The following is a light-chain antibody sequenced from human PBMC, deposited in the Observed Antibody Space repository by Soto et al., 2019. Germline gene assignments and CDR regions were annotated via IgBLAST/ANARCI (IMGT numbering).Light chain of an antibody. Sequence: ALTQPASVSGSPGQSITISCTGTSSDIGGYKHVSWYQQHPGKAPKLMIYEVSNRPSGVSNRFSGSKSGNTASLTISGLQAEDEADYYCSSYTTSSTQVFGTGTKVTVL. J-gene: IGLJ1*01. V-gene: IGLV2-14*01. CDR3: SSYTTSSTQV. CDR1: SSDIGGYKH. CDR2: EVS.